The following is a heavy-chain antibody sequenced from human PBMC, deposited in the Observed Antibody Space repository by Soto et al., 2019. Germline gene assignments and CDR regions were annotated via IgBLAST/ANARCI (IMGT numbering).Heavy chain of an antibody. V-gene: IGHV1-69*13. CDR3: ARGILYYGSGIRAFDI. D-gene: IGHD3-10*01. CDR1: GGTFSSYA. CDR2: IIPIFGTA. Sequence: ASVKVSCKASGGTFSSYAISWVRQAPGQGLEWMGGIIPIFGTANYAQKFQGRVTITADESTSTAYMELSSLRSEDTAMYYCARGILYYGSGIRAFDIWGQGTMVTVSS. J-gene: IGHJ3*02.